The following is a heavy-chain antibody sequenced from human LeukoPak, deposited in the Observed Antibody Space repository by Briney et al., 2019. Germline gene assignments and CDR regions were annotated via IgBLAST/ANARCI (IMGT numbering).Heavy chain of an antibody. CDR3: AREGVGASNFDY. CDR2: INSDGSST. CDR1: GFTFSSYW. Sequence: GGSLRLSCAASGFTFSSYWMHWVRQAPGKGLVWVSRINSDGSSTSYADSVKGRFTISRDNAKNSLYLQMNSLRAEDTAVYYCAREGVGASNFDYWGQGTLVTVSS. J-gene: IGHJ4*02. D-gene: IGHD1-26*01. V-gene: IGHV3-74*01.